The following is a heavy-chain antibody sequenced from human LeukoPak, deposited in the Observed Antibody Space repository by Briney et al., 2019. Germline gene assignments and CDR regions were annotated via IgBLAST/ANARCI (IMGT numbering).Heavy chain of an antibody. Sequence: NHGESLKISCKGSGYSFTSYWIGWVRQMPGKGLEWMGIIYPGDSDTRYSPSFQGQVTISADKSISTAYLQWSSLKASDTAMYYCATNPRYYDFWSGYYGPEHYFDYWGQGTLVTVSS. D-gene: IGHD3-3*01. CDR1: GYSFTSYW. J-gene: IGHJ4*02. CDR3: ATNPRYYDFWSGYYGPEHYFDY. CDR2: IYPGDSDT. V-gene: IGHV5-51*01.